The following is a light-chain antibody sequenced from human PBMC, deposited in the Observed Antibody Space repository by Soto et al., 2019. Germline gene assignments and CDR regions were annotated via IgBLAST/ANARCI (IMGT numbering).Light chain of an antibody. V-gene: IGKV1-9*01. CDR1: QGIRSY. J-gene: IGKJ5*01. Sequence: DIQLTQSPSFLSASPGYRVTITCRAIQGIRSYLALYQQSPGRAPKLLIYAASTLQSEVPSRFSGSGSGTGFTLTISSLQPEDFATYYCQKLNTFPITFGQGTRLEIK. CDR3: QKLNTFPIT. CDR2: AAS.